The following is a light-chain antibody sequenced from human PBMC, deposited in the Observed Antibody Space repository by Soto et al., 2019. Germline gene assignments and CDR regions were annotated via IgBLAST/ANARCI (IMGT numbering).Light chain of an antibody. CDR1: SGSIASSY. CDR3: QSYDASNRGV. V-gene: IGLV6-57*02. CDR2: EDN. Sequence: NFMLTQPHSVSESPGKTVTISCTGSSGSIASSYVQWYQQRPGSAPTTMIYEDNQRPSGVPDRFSGSIDSSSNSASLTISGLKTEDEAADYCQSYDASNRGVFGGGTKLTVL. J-gene: IGLJ2*01.